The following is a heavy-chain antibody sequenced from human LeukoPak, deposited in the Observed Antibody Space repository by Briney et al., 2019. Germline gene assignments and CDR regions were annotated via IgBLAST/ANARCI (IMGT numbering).Heavy chain of an antibody. CDR3: ARSNNDGDYLGVGFDY. D-gene: IGHD3-16*01. J-gene: IGHJ4*02. V-gene: IGHV7-4-1*04. CDR2: LKTNTGNP. Sequence: ASVKVSCESSGYIFINYAINGVRQAPGKGFEWMGWLKTNTGNPTYARGFTGRFVFSSDTSVRMAYLQISSLKAEGTAVYYCARSNNDGDYLGVGFDYWGQGTLVTVSS. CDR1: GYIFINYA.